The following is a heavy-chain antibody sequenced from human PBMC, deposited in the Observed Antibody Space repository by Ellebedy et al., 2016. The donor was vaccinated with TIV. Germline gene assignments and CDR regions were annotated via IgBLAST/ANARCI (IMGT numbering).Heavy chain of an antibody. J-gene: IGHJ5*01. CDR2: IYYSGDT. CDR1: GGSLSRSSYY. CDR3: ARNPPTYNWVDS. V-gene: IGHV4-39*02. Sequence: SETLSLTCTVSGGSLSRSSYYWGWFRQPPGKGLEWIGNIYYSGDTDYNPSLKSRVTITVDTSKNHFSLNLRSVTAADTAVYYCARNPPTYNWVDSWGQGTLVIVSS.